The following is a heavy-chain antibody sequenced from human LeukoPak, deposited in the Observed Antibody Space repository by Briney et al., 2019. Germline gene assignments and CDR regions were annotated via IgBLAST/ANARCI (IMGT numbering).Heavy chain of an antibody. CDR3: AKDAQQALDY. D-gene: IGHD6-13*01. CDR2: IRHDRSNE. Sequence: GGSLRLSCAASGFTFSSYGMHWVRQAPGKGLEWVAFIRHDRSNEYYADSVKGRFTISRDNSKNMLYLQLNSLRTEDTAVYHCAKDAQQALDYWGQGTLVTVSS. V-gene: IGHV3-30*02. CDR1: GFTFSSYG. J-gene: IGHJ4*02.